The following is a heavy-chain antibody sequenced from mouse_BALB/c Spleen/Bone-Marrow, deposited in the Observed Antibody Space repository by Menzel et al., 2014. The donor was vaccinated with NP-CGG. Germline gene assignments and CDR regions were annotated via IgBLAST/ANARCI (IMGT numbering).Heavy chain of an antibody. D-gene: IGHD4-1*01. CDR1: GYTFTDYV. CDR3: ATGTDY. Sequence: VNLVESGPELVKPGASVKISCKASGYTFTDYVISWVKQRTGQGLEWIGEIYPGSGSTYYNEKFKGKATLTADKSSNTAYMQLSSLTSEDSAVYFCATGTDYWGQGTTLTVSS. J-gene: IGHJ2*01. CDR2: IYPGSGST. V-gene: IGHV1-77*01.